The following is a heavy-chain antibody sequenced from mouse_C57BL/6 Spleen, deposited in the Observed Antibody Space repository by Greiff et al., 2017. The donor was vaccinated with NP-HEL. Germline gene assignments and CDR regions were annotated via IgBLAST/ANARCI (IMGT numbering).Heavy chain of an antibody. CDR2: IDPSDSYT. V-gene: IGHV1-50*01. CDR3: ARMYSNYAYFDY. J-gene: IGHJ2*01. CDR1: GYTFTSYW. D-gene: IGHD2-5*01. Sequence: VQLQQPGAELVKPGASVKLSCKASGYTFTSYWMQWVKQRPGQGLEWIGEIDPSDSYTNYNQKFKGKATLTVDTSSSTAYMQLSSLTSEDSAVYYCARMYSNYAYFDYWGQGTTLTVSS.